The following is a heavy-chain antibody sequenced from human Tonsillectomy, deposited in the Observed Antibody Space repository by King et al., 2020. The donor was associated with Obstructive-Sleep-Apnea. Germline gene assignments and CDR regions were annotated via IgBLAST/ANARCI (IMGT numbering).Heavy chain of an antibody. J-gene: IGHJ4*02. Sequence: QLQESGPGLVKPSQTLSLTCTVSGGSISSGGYYWSWIRQHPGKGLEWIVYIYYSGSTYYNPSLKSRVTISVDTSKNQFSLKLSTVTAADTAVYYCAGEYGSGSYFLALDYWGQGTLVTVSS. CDR3: AGEYGSGSYFLALDY. CDR1: GGSISSGGYY. D-gene: IGHD3-10*01. CDR2: IYYSGST. V-gene: IGHV4-31*03.